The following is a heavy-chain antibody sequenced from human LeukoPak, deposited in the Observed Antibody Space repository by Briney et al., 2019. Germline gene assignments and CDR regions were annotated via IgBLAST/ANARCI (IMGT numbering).Heavy chain of an antibody. V-gene: IGHV3-7*01. CDR3: AKDNPLQGDAFDI. CDR2: IKQDGSAK. J-gene: IGHJ3*02. CDR1: GFTFSTYW. Sequence: GGSLRLSCAASGFTFSTYWMTWVRQAPGKGLEWVANIKQDGSAKYYVDSVKGRFTISRDNSKNTLYLQMNSLRAEDTAVYYCAKDNPLQGDAFDIWGQGTMVTVSS. D-gene: IGHD1-14*01.